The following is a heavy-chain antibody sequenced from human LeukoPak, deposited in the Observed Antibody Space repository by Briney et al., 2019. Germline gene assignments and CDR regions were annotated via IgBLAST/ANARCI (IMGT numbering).Heavy chain of an antibody. CDR1: GYTFTSYY. CDR2: INPSGGSR. D-gene: IGHD3-3*01. V-gene: IGHV1-46*01. J-gene: IGHJ4*02. CDR3: ARDQYDLWSGHAPFDY. Sequence: ASVKVSCKASGYTFTSYYMHWVRQAPGQGLEWMGIINPSGGSRSYAQKFQGRVTMTRDTSTNTVYMELSGLRSEDTAVYYCARDQYDLWSGHAPFDYWGQGTLVTVSS.